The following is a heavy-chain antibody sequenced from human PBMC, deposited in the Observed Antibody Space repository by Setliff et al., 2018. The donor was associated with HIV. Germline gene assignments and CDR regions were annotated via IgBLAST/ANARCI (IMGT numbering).Heavy chain of an antibody. Sequence: SETLSLTCTVSGGSFSTYYWSWIRQPAGEGLEYIGRVHSTGTTIYNPSLKSRVTMSVDTSKNQLSLKLRSVTAADTAVYYCARGGAVSADFDSWGQGTLVTVSS. CDR1: GGSFSTYY. D-gene: IGHD3-16*01. V-gene: IGHV4-4*07. CDR2: VHSTGTT. CDR3: ARGGAVSADFDS. J-gene: IGHJ5*01.